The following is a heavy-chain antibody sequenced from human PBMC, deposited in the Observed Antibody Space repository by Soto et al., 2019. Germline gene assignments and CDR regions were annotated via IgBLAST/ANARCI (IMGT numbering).Heavy chain of an antibody. CDR3: AASIFYYGMDV. CDR1: GYTFTNYW. J-gene: IGHJ6*02. V-gene: IGHV5-51*01. CDR2: IYTGDSDT. Sequence: GESLKISCKGSGYTFTNYWIGWVRQMPGKGLEWMGIIYTGDSDTKYNPSFQGQVTISADKSITTTYLQWSSLKASDTAIYYCAASIFYYGMDVWGQGTTVTVYS.